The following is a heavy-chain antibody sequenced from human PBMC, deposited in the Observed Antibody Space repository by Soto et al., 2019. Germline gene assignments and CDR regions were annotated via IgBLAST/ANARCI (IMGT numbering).Heavy chain of an antibody. CDR1: GYTFTSYA. Sequence: QVQLVQSGAEVKKPGASVKVSCKASGYTFTSYAMHWVRQAPGQRLEWMGWINAGNGNTKYSQKFQGRVTITRDTSASTAYMELSSLRSEDTAVYYCARDLFGVGATTRRFDYWGQGTLVTVSS. J-gene: IGHJ4*02. V-gene: IGHV1-3*01. CDR2: INAGNGNT. D-gene: IGHD1-26*01. CDR3: ARDLFGVGATTRRFDY.